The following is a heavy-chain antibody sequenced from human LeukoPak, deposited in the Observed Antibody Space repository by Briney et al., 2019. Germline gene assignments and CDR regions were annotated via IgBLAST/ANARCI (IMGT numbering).Heavy chain of an antibody. V-gene: IGHV1-8*01. CDR1: GYTFTSYD. CDR2: MNPNSGNT. J-gene: IGHJ5*02. D-gene: IGHD3-10*01. CDR3: ARGRYYYGSGSYLTSVYNWFDP. Sequence: ASVTVSCTASGYTFTSYDINWVRQATGQGLEWMGWMNPNSGNTGYAQKFQGRVTMTRNTSISTAYMELSSLRSEDTAVYYCARGRYYYGSGSYLTSVYNWFDPWGQGTLVTVSS.